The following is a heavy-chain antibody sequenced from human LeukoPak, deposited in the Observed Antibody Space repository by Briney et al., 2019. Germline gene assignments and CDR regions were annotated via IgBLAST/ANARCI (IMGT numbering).Heavy chain of an antibody. J-gene: IGHJ6*02. D-gene: IGHD6-19*01. CDR2: ISYDGSNK. V-gene: IGHV3-30*03. CDR3: AREGEWRDTYGPQWLVRDYYYYGMDV. Sequence: GGSLRLSCAASGFTFSSYGMHWVRQAPGKGLEWVAVISYDGSNKYYADSVKGRFTISRDNSKNTLYLQMNSLRAEDTAVYYCAREGEWRDTYGPQWLVRDYYYYGMDVWGQGTTVTVSS. CDR1: GFTFSSYG.